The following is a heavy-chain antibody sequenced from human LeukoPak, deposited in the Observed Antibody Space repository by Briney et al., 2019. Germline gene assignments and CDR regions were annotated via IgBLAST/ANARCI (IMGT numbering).Heavy chain of an antibody. CDR3: AKAIHSSSSGVVDY. Sequence: PGGSLRLSCGASGFTFSNYAMHWVRQAPGKGLEWVTFIRYDGSNKYYAESVKGRFTISRDNSKNTLYLQMSSLRAEDTAVYYCAKAIHSSSSGVVDYWGQGTLVTVSS. V-gene: IGHV3-30*02. D-gene: IGHD6-6*01. CDR2: IRYDGSNK. CDR1: GFTFSNYA. J-gene: IGHJ4*02.